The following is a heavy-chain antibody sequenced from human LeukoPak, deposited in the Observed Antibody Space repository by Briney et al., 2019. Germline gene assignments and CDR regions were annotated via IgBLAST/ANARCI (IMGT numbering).Heavy chain of an antibody. CDR3: AREDVVVPAAIDY. D-gene: IGHD2-2*01. V-gene: IGHV3-23*01. Sequence: GGSLRLSCAASGFTFSSYAMSWVRQAPGKGLEWVSTLVGSGFTIYYSDSVKGRFTISRDNSKNTVYLLMNSLRAEDTAVYYCAREDVVVPAAIDYWGQGTLVTVSS. CDR2: LVGSGFTI. J-gene: IGHJ4*02. CDR1: GFTFSSYA.